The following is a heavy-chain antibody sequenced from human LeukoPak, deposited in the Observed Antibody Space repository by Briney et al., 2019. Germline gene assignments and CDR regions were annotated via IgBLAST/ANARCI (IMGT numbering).Heavy chain of an antibody. Sequence: PGGSLRLSCAASGFTVSDNYMTWVRQAPGKGLEWVSVIYSGGNTYYADSVKGRFIISRDNSKNTLNLQMNSLRAEDTAVYYCARGGILTGYFLDFWGQGRLVIVS. J-gene: IGHJ4*02. CDR3: ARGGILTGYFLDF. CDR2: IYSGGNT. V-gene: IGHV3-66*01. CDR1: GFTVSDNY. D-gene: IGHD3-9*01.